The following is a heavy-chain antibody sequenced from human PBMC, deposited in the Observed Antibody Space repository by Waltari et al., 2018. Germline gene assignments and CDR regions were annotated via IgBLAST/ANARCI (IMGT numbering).Heavy chain of an antibody. Sequence: QVQLVQSGAEVKKPGSSVKVSCKSSGGTFSSYAISWVRDAPGQGLEWMGGIIPIFGTANYAQKFQGRVTITADESTSTAYMELSSLRSEDTAVYYCARVPTPYSSSWYYFDYWGQGTLVTVSS. CDR3: ARVPTPYSSSWYYFDY. CDR2: IIPIFGTA. J-gene: IGHJ4*02. V-gene: IGHV1-69*01. D-gene: IGHD6-13*01. CDR1: GGTFSSYA.